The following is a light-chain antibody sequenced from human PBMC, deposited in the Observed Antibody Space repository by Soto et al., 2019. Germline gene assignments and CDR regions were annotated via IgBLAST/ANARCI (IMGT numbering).Light chain of an antibody. J-gene: IGLJ3*02. Sequence: QSALTQPASVSGSPGQSITISCTGTSSDVGGYNYVSWYQQHPGKAPKLMIYEVSNRPSGASNRFSGSKSGNTASLTISGFQAEDEADYYCSSYTSSSTRVFGGGTELTVL. V-gene: IGLV2-14*01. CDR2: EVS. CDR1: SSDVGGYNY. CDR3: SSYTSSSTRV.